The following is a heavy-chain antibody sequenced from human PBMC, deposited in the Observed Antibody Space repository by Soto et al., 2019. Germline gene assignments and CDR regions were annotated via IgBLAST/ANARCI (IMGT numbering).Heavy chain of an antibody. J-gene: IGHJ4*02. CDR3: ANDIVRYTYGACDY. Sequence: QVQLVESGGAVVQPGKSLRLSCAASGFTFSSYGMYWVRQAPGKGLEWVAAIAYDGSNKYHADSVKGRFTISRDNSKNTLYLQMNSLRVEDTAVYYCANDIVRYTYGACDYWGQGALVTVSS. V-gene: IGHV3-30*18. CDR2: IAYDGSNK. D-gene: IGHD5-18*01. CDR1: GFTFSSYG.